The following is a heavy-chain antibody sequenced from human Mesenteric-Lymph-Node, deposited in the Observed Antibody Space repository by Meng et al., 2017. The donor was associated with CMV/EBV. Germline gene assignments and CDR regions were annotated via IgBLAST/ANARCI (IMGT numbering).Heavy chain of an antibody. J-gene: IGHJ3*02. V-gene: IGHV3-48*04. Sequence: GESLKISCAASGFAFNSYWMVWVRQSPGKGLEWVSFISSSGSTMWYADSVKGRFTISRDNAENSLYLQMNSLRAEDTAVYYCARDPDGGVMDDAFDIWGQGTMVTVSS. CDR1: GFAFNSYW. D-gene: IGHD3-16*01. CDR2: ISSSGSTM. CDR3: ARDPDGGVMDDAFDI.